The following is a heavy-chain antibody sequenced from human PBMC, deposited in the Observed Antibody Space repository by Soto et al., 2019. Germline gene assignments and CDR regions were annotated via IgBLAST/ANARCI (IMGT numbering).Heavy chain of an antibody. CDR3: AKIGKGNREDKWQRLLAY. CDR2: IYDSVST. J-gene: IGHJ4*02. D-gene: IGHD5-12*01. CDR1: SGSISSSNW. V-gene: IGHV4-4*02. Sequence: QVQLQESGPGLVKPSGTLSLTCAVSSGSISSSNWWSWVRQPPGKGLEGIGEIYDSVSTNYNPSLKNLVTITVNKSKNQFSLKLSSVTAADTAVYYWAKIGKGNREDKWQRLLAYWGQGTLVTVSS.